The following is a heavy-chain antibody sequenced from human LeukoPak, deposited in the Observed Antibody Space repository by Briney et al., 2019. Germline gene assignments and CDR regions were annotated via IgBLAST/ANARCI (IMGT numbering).Heavy chain of an antibody. V-gene: IGHV3-53*01. CDR1: GFTVSSNY. J-gene: IGHJ4*02. Sequence: GGSLRLSCAASGFTVSSNYMSWVRQAPGKGLEWVSVIYSGGSTYYADSVEGRFTISRDNSKNTLYLQMNSLRAEDTAVYYCASPSHCSSTSCYCNWGQGTLVTVSS. CDR3: ASPSHCSSTSCYCN. CDR2: IYSGGST. D-gene: IGHD2-2*01.